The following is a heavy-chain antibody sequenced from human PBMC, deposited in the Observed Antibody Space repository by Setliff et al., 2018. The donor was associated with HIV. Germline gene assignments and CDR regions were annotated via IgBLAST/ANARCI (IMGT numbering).Heavy chain of an antibody. CDR3: ARPTGGSLGDYFDY. D-gene: IGHD3-16*01. V-gene: IGHV1-18*01. Sequence: ASVKVSCKASGYTFNSHGISWVRQAPGQGLEWMGWISGYNGDTNYLQKFQGRVTMTTDTSTTTAYMELRGLRSDDTAVYYCARPTGGSLGDYFDYWGQGTLVTVSS. J-gene: IGHJ4*02. CDR1: GYTFNSHG. CDR2: ISGYNGDT.